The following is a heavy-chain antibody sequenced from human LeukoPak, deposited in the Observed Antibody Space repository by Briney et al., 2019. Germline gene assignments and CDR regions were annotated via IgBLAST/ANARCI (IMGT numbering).Heavy chain of an antibody. V-gene: IGHV1-18*01. Sequence: GASVTVSCKASGYTFTSYCIHWVRQAPGQGLEWMGWISPYSGNTNYAQKLQGRVTMNTDTSTSKDYMELRRLRSDDTSVCFCARISPGAPKGSYYYYGMDVWGQGTTVTVSS. CDR2: ISPYSGNT. J-gene: IGHJ6*02. CDR3: ARISPGAPKGSYYYYGMDV. CDR1: GYTFTSYC.